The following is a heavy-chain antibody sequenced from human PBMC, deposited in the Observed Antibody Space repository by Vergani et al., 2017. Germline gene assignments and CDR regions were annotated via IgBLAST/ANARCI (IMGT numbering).Heavy chain of an antibody. J-gene: IGHJ6*03. V-gene: IGHV1-69*01. D-gene: IGHD6-13*01. CDR3: ARAEYSSSWYELGNYYYYMDV. Sequence: QVQLVQSGAEVKRPGSSVKVSCKASGGTFSSYAISWVRQAPGQGLEWMGGIIPIFGTANYAQKFQGRVTITADESTNTAYMELSSLRSEDTAVYYCARAEYSSSWYELGNYYYYMDVWGKGTTVTVSS. CDR1: GGTFSSYA. CDR2: IIPIFGTA.